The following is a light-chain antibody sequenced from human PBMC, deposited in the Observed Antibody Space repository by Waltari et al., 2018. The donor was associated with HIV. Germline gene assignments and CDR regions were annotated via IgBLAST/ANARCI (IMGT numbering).Light chain of an antibody. J-gene: IGLJ2*01. CDR2: GNT. CDR3: QSYDSSLSGLHVV. Sequence: QSVLTQPPSVSGAPGQRVTISCTGSSSNIGAGSDAHWYQPHPGTAPKLLISGNTNRPSGVPDRFSGSKSGTSASLAITGLQAEDEADYYCQSYDSSLSGLHVVFGGGTKLTVL. V-gene: IGLV1-40*01. CDR1: SSNIGAGSD.